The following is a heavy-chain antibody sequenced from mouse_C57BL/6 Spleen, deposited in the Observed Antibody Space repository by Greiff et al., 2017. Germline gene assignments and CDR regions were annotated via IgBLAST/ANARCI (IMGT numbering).Heavy chain of an antibody. CDR2: ISYDGSN. CDR1: GYSITSGYY. D-gene: IGHD1-1*01. CDR3: ARFTTVVRYFDY. Sequence: EVKLMESGPGLVKPSQSLSLTCSVTGYSITSGYYWNWIRQFPGNKLEWMGYISYDGSNNYNPSLKNRISITRDTSKNQFFLKLNSVTTEDTATYYCARFTTVVRYFDYWGQGTTLTVSS. V-gene: IGHV3-6*01. J-gene: IGHJ2*01.